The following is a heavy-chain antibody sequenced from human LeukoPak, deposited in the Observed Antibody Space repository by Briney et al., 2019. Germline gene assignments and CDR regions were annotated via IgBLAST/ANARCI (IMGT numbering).Heavy chain of an antibody. V-gene: IGHV3-9*01. Sequence: GGSLRLSCAASGFTFDDYAMHWVRQAPGKGLEWVSGISWNSGSIGYADFVKGRFTISRDNAKNSLYLQMNSLRAEDTALYYCAKGMFSWYGVDAFDIWGQGTMVTVSS. D-gene: IGHD6-13*01. CDR3: AKGMFSWYGVDAFDI. CDR1: GFTFDDYA. CDR2: ISWNSGSI. J-gene: IGHJ3*02.